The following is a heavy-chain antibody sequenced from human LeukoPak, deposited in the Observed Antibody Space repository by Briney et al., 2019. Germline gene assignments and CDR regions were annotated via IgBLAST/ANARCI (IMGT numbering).Heavy chain of an antibody. CDR2: IKQDGSEK. Sequence: GGSLRLSCAASGFTFSSYWMSWVRQAPGKGLEWVANIKQDGSEKYYVDSVKGRFTISRDNAKNSLYLQMSSLRAEDTAVYYCAKDERNWNYNLASQTYDWGQGTLVTVSS. V-gene: IGHV3-7*03. CDR3: AKDERNWNYNLASQTYD. D-gene: IGHD1-7*01. CDR1: GFTFSSYW. J-gene: IGHJ4*02.